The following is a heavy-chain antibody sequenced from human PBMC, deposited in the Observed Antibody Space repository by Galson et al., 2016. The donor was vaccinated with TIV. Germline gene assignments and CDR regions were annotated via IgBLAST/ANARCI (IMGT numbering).Heavy chain of an antibody. CDR3: ARGRHVDY. J-gene: IGHJ4*02. CDR2: IKQDGSEK. V-gene: IGHV3-7*01. Sequence: ASGFTFNTYWMIWVRQAPGKGLEWVANIKQDGSEKYYVDSVKGRFTISRDNARNSLYLQMNSLRVEDTAVYYCARGRHVDYWGQGTLVTVSS. CDR1: GFTFNTYW.